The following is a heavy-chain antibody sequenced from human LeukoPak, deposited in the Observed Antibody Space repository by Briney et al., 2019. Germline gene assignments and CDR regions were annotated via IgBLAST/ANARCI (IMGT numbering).Heavy chain of an antibody. J-gene: IGHJ5*02. D-gene: IGHD2-15*01. V-gene: IGHV3-21*01. CDR3: ARGADGVSSNSRGWFDP. CDR2: ISTSSSYI. CDR1: GFTFSKAW. Sequence: GGSLRLSCAASGFTFSKAWMRWVRQAPGKGLEWVSSISTSSSYIYYADSVKGRFTISRDNARNSLYLQMNTLRAEDTAVYSCARGADGVSSNSRGWFDPWGQGTLVTVSS.